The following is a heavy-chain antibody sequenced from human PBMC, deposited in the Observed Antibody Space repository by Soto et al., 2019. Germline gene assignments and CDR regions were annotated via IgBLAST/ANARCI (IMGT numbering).Heavy chain of an antibody. Sequence: QVQLVESGGGVVQPGKSLRLSCATSGFTFRSYGMHWVRQAPGKGLEWLAVISNDGTKKFFADSVKGRLTLSRDNARNTLYLQINSLRAEDTAVYFSGKDTLDCSGGDCPLFYYYGMDVWGQGTTVTVSS. J-gene: IGHJ6*02. CDR2: ISNDGTKK. CDR1: GFTFRSYG. V-gene: IGHV3-30*18. CDR3: GKDTLDCSGGDCPLFYYYGMDV. D-gene: IGHD2-15*01.